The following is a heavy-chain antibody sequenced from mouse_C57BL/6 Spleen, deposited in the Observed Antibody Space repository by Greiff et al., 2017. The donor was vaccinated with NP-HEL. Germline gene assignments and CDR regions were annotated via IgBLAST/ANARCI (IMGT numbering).Heavy chain of an antibody. Sequence: DVMLVESGGGLVQPGGSLKLSCAASGFTFSDYYMYWVRQTPEKRLEWVAYISNGGGSTYYPDTVKGRFTISRDNAKNTLYLQMSRLKSEDTAMYYCARGGNYGFAYWGQGTLVTVSA. D-gene: IGHD2-1*01. CDR3: ARGGNYGFAY. J-gene: IGHJ3*01. CDR2: ISNGGGST. CDR1: GFTFSDYY. V-gene: IGHV5-12*01.